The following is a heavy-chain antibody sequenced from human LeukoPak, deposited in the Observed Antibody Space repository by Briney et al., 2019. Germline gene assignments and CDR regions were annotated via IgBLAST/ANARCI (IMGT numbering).Heavy chain of an antibody. CDR1: GFTFSSYS. Sequence: GGSLRLSCAASGFTFSSYSMNWVRQAPGKGLEWVSSISSSSSYIYYADSVKGRFTISRDNAKNSLYLQMNSLRAEDTAVYYCARAGDTAMAKYYYYYYMDVWGKGTTVTVSS. J-gene: IGHJ6*03. CDR3: ARAGDTAMAKYYYYYYMDV. D-gene: IGHD5-18*01. V-gene: IGHV3-21*01. CDR2: ISSSSSYI.